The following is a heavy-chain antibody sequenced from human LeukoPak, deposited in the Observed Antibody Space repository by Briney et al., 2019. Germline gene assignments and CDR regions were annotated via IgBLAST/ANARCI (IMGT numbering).Heavy chain of an antibody. Sequence: SETLSLTCTVSGGSISSSSYYWGWIRQPPGKGLEWIGSIYYSGSTYYNPSLKSRVTISVDTSKNQFSLKLSSVTAADTAVYYCASLGATTPYSDYWGQGTLVTVSS. CDR3: ASLGATTPYSDY. J-gene: IGHJ4*02. V-gene: IGHV4-39*01. D-gene: IGHD1-26*01. CDR1: GGSISSSSYY. CDR2: IYYSGST.